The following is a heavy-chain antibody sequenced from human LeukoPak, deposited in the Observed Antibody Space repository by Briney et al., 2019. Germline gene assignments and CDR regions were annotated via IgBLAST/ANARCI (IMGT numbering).Heavy chain of an antibody. J-gene: IGHJ4*02. CDR3: AKATYSTSPGYYLDY. V-gene: IGHV3-7*03. CDR1: GFTFSSYA. D-gene: IGHD6-6*01. CDR2: IKQDGSEK. Sequence: PGGSLRLSCAASGFTFSSYAMSWVRQAPGKGLEWVANIKQDGSEKNYVDSVRGRFTISRDNAKNSLYLQMNSLRSEDTAFYYCAKATYSTSPGYYLDYWGQGTLVTVSS.